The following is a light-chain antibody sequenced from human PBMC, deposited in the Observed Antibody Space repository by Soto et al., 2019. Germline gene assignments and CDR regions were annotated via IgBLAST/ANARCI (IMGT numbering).Light chain of an antibody. CDR3: QSYDSSNQDVV. Sequence: NFMLTQPHSVSESPGKTVTISCTRSSGSIASNYVQWYQQRPGSSPTTVIYEDNQRPSGVPDRFSGSIDSSSNSASLTISGLKTEDEAYYYCQSYDSSNQDVVFGGGTKLTFL. CDR2: EDN. CDR1: SGSIASNY. V-gene: IGLV6-57*01. J-gene: IGLJ2*01.